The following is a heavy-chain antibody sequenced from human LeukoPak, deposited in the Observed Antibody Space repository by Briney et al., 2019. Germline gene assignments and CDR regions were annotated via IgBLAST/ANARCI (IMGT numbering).Heavy chain of an antibody. Sequence: PSETLSLTCTVAGGSIETHYWTWIRQPPGKGLEWIGYVYYRTTNYNPSLKSRVTMSVDTSNNQFSLKLTSVTAADTAVYYCARVGSSWPHYYFDSWGRGTLVTVSS. CDR2: VYYRTT. CDR1: GGSIETHY. D-gene: IGHD6-13*01. J-gene: IGHJ4*02. CDR3: ARVGSSWPHYYFDS. V-gene: IGHV4-59*11.